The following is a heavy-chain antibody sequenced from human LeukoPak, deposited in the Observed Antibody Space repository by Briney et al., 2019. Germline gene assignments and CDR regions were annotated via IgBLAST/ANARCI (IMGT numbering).Heavy chain of an antibody. D-gene: IGHD2-21*02. J-gene: IGHJ4*02. CDR1: SFTVNTYS. CDR3: ARSSVTGGPYYFDL. V-gene: IGHV3-21*01. Sequence: GGSLRLSCAASSFTVNTYSMNWVRQAPGKGLEWVSSLNGLSTYIYYPDSMRGRLTISRDNAKNSLFLHLSSLRAEATSVYLCARSSVTGGPYYFDLGGQGSLVT. CDR2: LNGLSTYI.